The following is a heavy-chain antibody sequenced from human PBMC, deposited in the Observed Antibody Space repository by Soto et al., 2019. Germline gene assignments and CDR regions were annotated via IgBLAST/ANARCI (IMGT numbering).Heavy chain of an antibody. Sequence: GGSLRLSCAASGFTFSSYAMSWVRQAPGKGLEWVSAISGSGGSTYYADSVKGRFTISRDNSKNTLYLQMNSLRAEDTAVYYCAKRHLAVVTSEYARIGPPYWYFDLWGRGTLVTVSS. J-gene: IGHJ2*01. CDR3: AKRHLAVVTSEYARIGPPYWYFDL. D-gene: IGHD2-15*01. CDR1: GFTFSSYA. V-gene: IGHV3-23*01. CDR2: ISGSGGST.